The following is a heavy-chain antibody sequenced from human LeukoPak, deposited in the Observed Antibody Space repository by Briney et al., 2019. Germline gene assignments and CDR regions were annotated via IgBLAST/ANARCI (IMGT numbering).Heavy chain of an antibody. D-gene: IGHD2-21*01. V-gene: IGHV3-23*01. CDR2: ISGSGGST. CDR3: ATNLPHMACFDY. Sequence: GGSLRLPCAASGFSSYAMSWVRQAPGKGLEWVSGISGSGGSTYYADSVKGRFTISRDNSKNTLYLQMNSLRAEDTAVYYCATNLPHMACFDYWGQGTLVTVSS. CDR1: GFSSYA. J-gene: IGHJ4*02.